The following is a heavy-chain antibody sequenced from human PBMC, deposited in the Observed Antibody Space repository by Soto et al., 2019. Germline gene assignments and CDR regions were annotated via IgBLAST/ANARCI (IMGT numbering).Heavy chain of an antibody. CDR2: IKQDGSEK. V-gene: IGHV3-7*01. D-gene: IGHD4-17*01. CDR1: GFTFSSYW. J-gene: IGHJ3*02. Sequence: GGSLRLACAASGFTFSSYWMSWVRQAPGKGLEWVANIKQDGSEKYYADSVKGRFTISRDNAKNSLYLQMNSLRAEDTAVYYCARDSPAILYGDPTTNAFDIWGQGTMVTVSS. CDR3: ARDSPAILYGDPTTNAFDI.